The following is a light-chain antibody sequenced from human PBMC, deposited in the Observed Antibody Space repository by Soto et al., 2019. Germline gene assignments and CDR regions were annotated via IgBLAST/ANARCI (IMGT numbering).Light chain of an antibody. Sequence: DIQMTQSPSSLSASVGDRVTITCRASQRISTYLNWYQQKLGKAPELLIFAASSLQSGVPSRFSGSVSGTDFTLTISSLQPEDFAVYYCQHYNNWPLTFGGGTKVDIK. CDR2: AAS. CDR1: QRISTY. CDR3: QHYNNWPLT. V-gene: IGKV1-39*01. J-gene: IGKJ4*01.